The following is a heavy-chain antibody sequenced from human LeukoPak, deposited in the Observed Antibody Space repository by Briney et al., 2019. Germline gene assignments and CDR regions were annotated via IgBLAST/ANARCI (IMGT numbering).Heavy chain of an antibody. J-gene: IGHJ4*02. V-gene: IGHV1-46*01. D-gene: IGHD6-13*01. CDR1: GYTFTSYY. Sequence: GASVKVSCKASGYTFTSYYMHWVRQAPGQGLEWMGIINPSDGSTSYAQKFQGRVTMTRDTSTSTAYMELSRLRSDDTAVYYCARLIAAAGDADYWGQGTLVTVSS. CDR3: ARLIAAAGDADY. CDR2: INPSDGST.